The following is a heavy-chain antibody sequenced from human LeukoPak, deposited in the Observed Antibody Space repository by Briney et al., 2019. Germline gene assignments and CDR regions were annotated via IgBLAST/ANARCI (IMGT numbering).Heavy chain of an antibody. V-gene: IGHV3-11*06. CDR3: ARDIAVAGTDYYGMDV. J-gene: IGHJ6*01. Sequence: GGSLRLSCAASGFTFSDYYMSWIRQAPGKGLGWVSYISSNSSYRNYADSVKGRFTISRDNAKNSLYLQMNSLRAEDKAVYYCARDIAVAGTDYYGMDVWGKGSTVSVCS. CDR2: ISSNSSYR. CDR1: GFTFSDYY. D-gene: IGHD6-19*01.